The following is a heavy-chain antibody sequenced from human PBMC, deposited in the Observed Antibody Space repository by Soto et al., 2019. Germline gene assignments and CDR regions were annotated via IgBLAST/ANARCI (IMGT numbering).Heavy chain of an antibody. Sequence: GGSLRLSCAASGFTFSSFGMHWVRQAPGKGLEWVAVISYDGTEEKYADSVKGRATVSRDNSKNTVYLQMNRLRGDDSSIYYCAKGRFDVVTISPFDHWGQGTLVTVSS. J-gene: IGHJ4*01. CDR3: AKGRFDVVTISPFDH. V-gene: IGHV3-30*18. CDR1: GFTFSSFG. D-gene: IGHD3-22*01. CDR2: ISYDGTEE.